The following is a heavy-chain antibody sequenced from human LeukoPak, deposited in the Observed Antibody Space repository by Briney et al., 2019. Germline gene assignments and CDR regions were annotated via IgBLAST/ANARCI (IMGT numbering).Heavy chain of an antibody. CDR3: AKNVLLWFGESSYFDY. J-gene: IGHJ4*02. V-gene: IGHV3-23*01. CDR1: GFTFSNYA. D-gene: IGHD3-10*01. CDR2: ISGSGGST. Sequence: GGSLRLSCTASGFTFSNYAMSWVRQAPGKGLEWVSAISGSGGSTYYADSVKGRFTISRDNSKNTLYLQMNSLRAEDTAVYYCAKNVLLWFGESSYFDYWGQGTLVTVSS.